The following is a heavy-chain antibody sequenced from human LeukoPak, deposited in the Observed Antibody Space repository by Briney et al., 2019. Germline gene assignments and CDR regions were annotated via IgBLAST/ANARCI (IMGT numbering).Heavy chain of an antibody. Sequence: GGSLRLSCAASGFTFSDYYMSWVRQAPGKGLEWVSAISGNDDSTYYADSVKGRFTISRDNSRNTLFLQMNSLRAEDTAVYYCVKDEWRDWGQGTLVTASS. D-gene: IGHD2-8*01. J-gene: IGHJ4*02. CDR2: ISGNDDST. V-gene: IGHV3-23*01. CDR1: GFTFSDYY. CDR3: VKDEWRD.